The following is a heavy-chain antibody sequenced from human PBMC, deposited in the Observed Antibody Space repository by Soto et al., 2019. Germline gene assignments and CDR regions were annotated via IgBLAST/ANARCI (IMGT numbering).Heavy chain of an antibody. D-gene: IGHD3-22*01. CDR3: ARVRGINYYFTGMDV. Sequence: ASVKVSCKASGYAFNGYGISWVRQAPGQGLEWMGWISAYNGNSNYAQKFQDRVTMTTDSSTTTGYMELRNLISDETAGYYCARVRGINYYFTGMDVWGQGNTVTVSS. CDR1: GYAFNGYG. J-gene: IGHJ6*01. CDR2: ISAYNGNS. V-gene: IGHV1-18*01.